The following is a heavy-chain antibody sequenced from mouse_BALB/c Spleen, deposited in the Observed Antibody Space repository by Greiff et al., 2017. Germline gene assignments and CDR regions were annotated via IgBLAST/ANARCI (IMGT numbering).Heavy chain of an antibody. Sequence: QVQLKESGPGLVAPSQSLSITCTVSGFSLTSYGVHWVRQPPGKGLEWLGVIWAGGSTNYNSALMSRLSISKDNSKSQVFLKMNSLQTDDTAMYYCARDRFITTVVEYAMDYWGQGTSVTVSS. V-gene: IGHV2-9*02. D-gene: IGHD1-1*01. CDR1: GFSLTSYG. J-gene: IGHJ4*01. CDR3: ARDRFITTVVEYAMDY. CDR2: IWAGGST.